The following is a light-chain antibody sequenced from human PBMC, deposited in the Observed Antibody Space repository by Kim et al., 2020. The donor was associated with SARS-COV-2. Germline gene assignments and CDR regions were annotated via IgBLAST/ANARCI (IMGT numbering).Light chain of an antibody. CDR3: QQSNNFPIT. J-gene: IGKJ5*01. V-gene: IGKV1-12*01. CDR2: AAS. Sequence: DVQMTPSPSSVSASVGDRVIITCRASQGIASWLAWYQQKPGKAPRLLVFAASALQDGVPSRFSGSGFGTHFTLTINSLQPEDFATYYCQQSNNFPITFGQGTRLEIK. CDR1: QGIASW.